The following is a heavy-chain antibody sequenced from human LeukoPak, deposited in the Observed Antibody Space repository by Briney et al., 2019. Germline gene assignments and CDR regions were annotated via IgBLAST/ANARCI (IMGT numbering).Heavy chain of an antibody. Sequence: PSQTLPLTCTVSGGSISSGYYWGWIRQPPGKGLEWIGSIYHSGNTYYSPSLKSRVTISVDTSKNQFSLKLNSVTAADTAVYYCARGDYSSSWYEYNWFDPWGQGTLVTVSS. D-gene: IGHD6-13*01. J-gene: IGHJ5*02. CDR1: GGSISSGYY. CDR3: ARGDYSSSWYEYNWFDP. CDR2: IYHSGNT. V-gene: IGHV4-38-2*02.